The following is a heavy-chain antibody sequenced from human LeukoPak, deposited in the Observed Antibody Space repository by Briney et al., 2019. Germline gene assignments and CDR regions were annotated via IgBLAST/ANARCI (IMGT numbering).Heavy chain of an antibody. CDR2: ISPSGDIT. D-gene: IGHD3-16*01. CDR3: AKDDDWGRYKH. V-gene: IGHV3-23*01. CDR1: GFSFSSHG. Sequence: GGSLRLSCAGSGFSFSSHGMNWVRRAPGKGLEWVSGISPSGDITYYTDSVRGRFTISRDNFKNTLSLQVDSLRAEDTAMYYCAKDDDWGRYKHWGQGTLVTVSS. J-gene: IGHJ1*01.